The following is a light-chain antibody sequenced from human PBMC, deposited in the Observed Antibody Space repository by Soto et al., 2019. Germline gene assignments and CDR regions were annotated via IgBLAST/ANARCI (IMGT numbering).Light chain of an antibody. Sequence: ERMMTQSPATLSLSPGEKATLSCRASQTISKDLAWYQQKPGQAPRLLIYGASTRATGIPARFSGSGSGTEFNFTISSLQSEDFAVYFCQQYNKWPRTFGQGTKVDIK. CDR1: QTISKD. CDR3: QQYNKWPRT. J-gene: IGKJ1*01. V-gene: IGKV3-15*01. CDR2: GAS.